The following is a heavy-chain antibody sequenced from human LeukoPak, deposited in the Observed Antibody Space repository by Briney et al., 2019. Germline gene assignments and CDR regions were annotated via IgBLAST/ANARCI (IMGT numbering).Heavy chain of an antibody. CDR3: TRDSSEHDYGDYVPKPVRSGYYYYGMDV. V-gene: IGHV3-49*04. CDR2: IRSKAYGGTT. CDR1: GFTFGDYA. D-gene: IGHD4-17*01. J-gene: IGHJ6*02. Sequence: GGSLRLSCTASGFTFGDYAMSWVRQAPGKGLEWVGFIRSKAYGGTTAYAASVKGRFTISRDDSKSIAYLQMNSLKTEDTAVYYCTRDSSEHDYGDYVPKPVRSGYYYYGMDVWGQGTTVTVSS.